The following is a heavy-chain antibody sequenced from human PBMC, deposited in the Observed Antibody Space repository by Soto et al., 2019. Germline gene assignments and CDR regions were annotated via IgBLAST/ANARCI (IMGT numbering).Heavy chain of an antibody. V-gene: IGHV1-69*16. Sequence: QVQLVPSGAEVKEPGSSVRVSCKASGGSFSNFIMNWVRQTPGQGLEWMGGIVPMLGTPTYAEKFKGRVTISATGSTSTAYMELTSLRSEDTAIYYCARNGTYGTSLSHYTGMDVWGQGTTVTVS. J-gene: IGHJ6*02. CDR1: GGSFSNFI. D-gene: IGHD1-1*01. CDR3: ARNGTYGTSLSHYTGMDV. CDR2: IVPMLGTP.